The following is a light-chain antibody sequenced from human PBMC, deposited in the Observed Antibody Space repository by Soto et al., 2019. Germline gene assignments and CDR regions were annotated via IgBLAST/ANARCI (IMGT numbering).Light chain of an antibody. CDR3: CSYGGSRSV. CDR1: SSDVGGHNL. CDR2: EVS. Sequence: QSALTQPASVSGSPGQSITISCTGTSSDVGGHNLVSWYQQHSGQAPKLMIYEVSKRPLGVSARFSASKSGNTASLTISGLQAEDEADYYCCSYGGSRSVFGGGTQLTVL. J-gene: IGLJ7*01. V-gene: IGLV2-23*02.